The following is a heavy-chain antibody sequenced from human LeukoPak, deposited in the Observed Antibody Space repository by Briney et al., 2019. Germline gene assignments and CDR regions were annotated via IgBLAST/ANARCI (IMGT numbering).Heavy chain of an antibody. D-gene: IGHD3-3*01. CDR3: ARGGYYDFWSGYYQGGFDY. CDR2: IYSGGST. J-gene: IGHJ4*02. CDR1: GFTVSSNY. V-gene: IGHV3-53*01. Sequence: GGSLRLSCAASGFTVSSNYMSWVRRAPGKELEWVSVIYSGGSTYYADSVKGRFTIFRDNSKNTLYLQMNSLRAEDTAVYYCARGGYYDFWSGYYQGGFDYWGQGTLVTVSS.